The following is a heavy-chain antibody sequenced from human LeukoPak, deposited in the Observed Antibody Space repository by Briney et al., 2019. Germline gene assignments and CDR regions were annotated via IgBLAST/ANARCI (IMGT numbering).Heavy chain of an antibody. CDR1: GFTFSTYA. V-gene: IGHV3-23*01. CDR3: AKEGDFGVKNY. Sequence: GGSLRLSCAASGFTFSTYAMSWVRQAPGKGLEWVSAIGGSGDSTYYADSVKGRFTISRDNSKNTLYLQMNSLRAEDTAVYYCAKEGDFGVKNYWGQGTLVTVSS. J-gene: IGHJ4*02. D-gene: IGHD3-3*01. CDR2: IGGSGDST.